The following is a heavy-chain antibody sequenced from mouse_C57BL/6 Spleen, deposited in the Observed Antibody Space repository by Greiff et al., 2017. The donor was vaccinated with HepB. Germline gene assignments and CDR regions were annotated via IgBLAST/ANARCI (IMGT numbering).Heavy chain of an antibody. CDR1: GYTFTSYW. CDR3: AREGYDYDLYAMDY. D-gene: IGHD2-4*01. Sequence: QVQLQQSGAELVKPGASVKLSCKASGYTFTSYWMHWVKQRPGQGLEWIGMIHPNSGSTNYNEKFKSKATLTVDKSSSTAYMQLSSLTSEDSAVYYCAREGYDYDLYAMDYWGQGTSVTVSS. CDR2: IHPNSGST. V-gene: IGHV1-64*01. J-gene: IGHJ4*01.